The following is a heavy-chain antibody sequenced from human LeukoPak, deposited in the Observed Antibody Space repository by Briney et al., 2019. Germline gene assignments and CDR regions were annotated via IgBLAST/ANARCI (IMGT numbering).Heavy chain of an antibody. J-gene: IGHJ3*02. CDR3: TRGGVEIGCGWGHDAFDI. V-gene: IGHV3-49*03. D-gene: IGHD3-10*01. CDR2: IRSKAYGRTT. CDR1: GFTFGDYA. Sequence: GGSLRLSCTASGFTFGDYAMSWFRQAPGKGLEWVGFIRSKAYGRTTEYAASVKGRFTISRDDSKSIAYLQMNSLKTEDTAVYYCTRGGVEIGCGWGHDAFDIWGQGTMVTVSS.